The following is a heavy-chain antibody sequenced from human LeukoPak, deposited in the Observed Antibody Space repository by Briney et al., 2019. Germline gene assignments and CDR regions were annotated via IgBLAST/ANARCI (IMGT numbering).Heavy chain of an antibody. CDR1: GGSLSSNH. CDR2: IYYSGCA. D-gene: IGHD2-15*01. Sequence: PSETLSHTCTVSGGSLSSNHWSWLRPPPGKGLERIGYIYYSGCANYNPSLKSRVTISVDTSKTHFSLKLSSVTTADTTVFYWARDIGPITWGKGTTVTVSS. V-gene: IGHV4-59*01. J-gene: IGHJ6*01. CDR3: ARDIGPIT.